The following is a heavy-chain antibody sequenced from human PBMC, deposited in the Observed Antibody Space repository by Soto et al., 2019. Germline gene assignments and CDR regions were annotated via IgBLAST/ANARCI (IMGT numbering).Heavy chain of an antibody. V-gene: IGHV6-1*01. D-gene: IGHD5-12*01. Sequence: PSQTLSLTCAISGDSVSSNGAAWNWIRQSPSRGLEWLGRTYYRSRWYSDYAPSVKSRITVNPDTSQNQFSLQLNSVTPEDTAVYFCAKGDNLGPKTGYAFGPWGQGIMVTVSS. J-gene: IGHJ5*02. CDR2: TYYRSRWYS. CDR3: AKGDNLGPKTGYAFGP. CDR1: GDSVSSNGAA.